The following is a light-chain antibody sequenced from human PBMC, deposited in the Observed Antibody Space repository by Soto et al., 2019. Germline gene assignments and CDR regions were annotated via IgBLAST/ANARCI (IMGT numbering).Light chain of an antibody. J-gene: IGLJ1*01. Sequence: QSALTQPASVSGSPGQTITISCTGTSSDVGSYNLLSWYQQHPGKAPKLMIYEVSKRPSGVSNRFSGSKSGNTASLTISGLQAEDEADYYCCSYAGSSTAVFGTGTKLTVL. CDR2: EVS. V-gene: IGLV2-23*02. CDR3: CSYAGSSTAV. CDR1: SSDVGSYNL.